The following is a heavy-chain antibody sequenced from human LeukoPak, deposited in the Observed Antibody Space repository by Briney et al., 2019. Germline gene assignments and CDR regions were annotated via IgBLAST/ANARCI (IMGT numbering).Heavy chain of an antibody. CDR3: ARAYQRLGGLSFPDS. Sequence: ASVKVSCKASGYTFTNYAMNWVRQAPGQGLEWMGWINPNTGNPTYALGFTGRFVFSLDTSVTTTYLQISGLKAEDTAVYYCARAYQRLGGLSFPDSWGQGTLVTVSS. V-gene: IGHV7-4-1*02. CDR2: INPNTGNP. D-gene: IGHD3-16*02. CDR1: GYTFTNYA. J-gene: IGHJ5*01.